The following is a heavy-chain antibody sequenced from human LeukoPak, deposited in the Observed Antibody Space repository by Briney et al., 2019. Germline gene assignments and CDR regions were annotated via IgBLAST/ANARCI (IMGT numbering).Heavy chain of an antibody. CDR2: INPNSGGT. Sequence: ASVKVSCKASGYTFTGYYMHWVRQAPGQGLEWMGWINPNSGGTNYAQKFQGRVTMTRNTSISTAYMELSSLRSDDTAVYYCARVWCSSTNCLNGWFDPWGQGTLVTVSS. CDR1: GYTFTGYY. CDR3: ARVWCSSTNCLNGWFDP. D-gene: IGHD2-2*01. V-gene: IGHV1-2*02. J-gene: IGHJ5*02.